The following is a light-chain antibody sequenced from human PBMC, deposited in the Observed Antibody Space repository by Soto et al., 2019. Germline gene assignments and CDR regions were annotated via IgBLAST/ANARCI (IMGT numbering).Light chain of an antibody. J-gene: IGKJ4*01. Sequence: EFVVTQAPGTLSLSPGERATLSCRASQTGRNNYLAWYQQKPGQAPRLLIYDASSRATAIPDRFSGGGSGTDFTLTISRLEPEDFGVYYCQQFSSYPLTFGGGTKVELK. CDR2: DAS. CDR3: QQFSSYPLT. V-gene: IGKV3-20*01. CDR1: QTGRNNY.